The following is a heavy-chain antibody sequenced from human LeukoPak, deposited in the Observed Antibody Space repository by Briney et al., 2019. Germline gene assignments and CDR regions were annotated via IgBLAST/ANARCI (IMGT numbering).Heavy chain of an antibody. CDR3: AKDREITMVRGVITFPFDY. Sequence: GGSLRLSCAASGFTFSSYGMHWVRQAPGKGLEWVAFIRYDGSNKYYADSVKGRFTISRDNSKNTLYLQMNSLRAEDTAMYYCAKDREITMVRGVITFPFDYWGQGTLVTVSS. V-gene: IGHV3-30*02. CDR1: GFTFSSYG. CDR2: IRYDGSNK. J-gene: IGHJ4*02. D-gene: IGHD3-10*01.